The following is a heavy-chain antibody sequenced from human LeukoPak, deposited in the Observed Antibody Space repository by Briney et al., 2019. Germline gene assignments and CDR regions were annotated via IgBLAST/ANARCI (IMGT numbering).Heavy chain of an antibody. J-gene: IGHJ5*02. CDR1: GGSISSYY. V-gene: IGHV4-59*01. D-gene: IGHD4-17*01. CDR3: ARDNGDYPSVYNWFDP. CDR2: IYYSGST. Sequence: PSETLSLTCTVPGGSISSYYWSWIRQPPGKGLEWIGYIYYSGSTNYNPSLKSRVTISVDTSKNQFSLKLSSVTAADTAVYYCARDNGDYPSVYNWFDPWGQGTLVTVSS.